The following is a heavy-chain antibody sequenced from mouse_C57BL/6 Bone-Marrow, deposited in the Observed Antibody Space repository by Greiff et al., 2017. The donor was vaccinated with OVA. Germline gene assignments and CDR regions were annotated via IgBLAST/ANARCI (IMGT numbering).Heavy chain of an antibody. CDR1: GFNITDDY. CDR3: TTGGNYEG. Sequence: VQLKQSGAELVRPGASVKLSCTASGFNITDDYMHWVKQRPEQGLEWIGWLDPENGDTEYASQFQGKATITADTSSNTAYLQLSSLTSEDTAVYYCTTGGNYEGWGQGTLVTVSA. D-gene: IGHD2-1*01. CDR2: LDPENGDT. J-gene: IGHJ3*02. V-gene: IGHV14-4*01.